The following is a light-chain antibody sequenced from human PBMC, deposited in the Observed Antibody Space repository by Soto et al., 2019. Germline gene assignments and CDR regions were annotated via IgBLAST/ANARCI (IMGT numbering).Light chain of an antibody. Sequence: EIVLTPSPGTLSLSPGERVTLSCRASPSVIITYLAWYQQRPGQAPRLLIYGTSSRTTGIADRFSGSGSGTDFTLTISRLEPEDSAVYYCQHYVNLPPFGQDTRLEIK. CDR1: PSVIITY. CDR2: GTS. CDR3: QHYVNLPP. J-gene: IGKJ5*01. V-gene: IGKV3-20*01.